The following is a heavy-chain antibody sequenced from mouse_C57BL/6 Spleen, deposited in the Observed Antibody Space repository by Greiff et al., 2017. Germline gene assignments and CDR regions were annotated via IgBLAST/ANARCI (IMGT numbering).Heavy chain of an antibody. CDR1: GYTFTSYW. D-gene: IGHD2-1*01. CDR3: ARSPIYYGNYGYFDV. V-gene: IGHV1-50*01. CDR2: IDPSDSYT. J-gene: IGHJ1*03. Sequence: QVQLQQPGAELVKPGASVKLSCKASGYTFTSYWMQWVKQRPGQGLEWIGEIDPSDSYTNYNQKFKGKATLTVDTSSSTAYMQLSSLTSEDSAVYYCARSPIYYGNYGYFDVWGTGTTVTVSS.